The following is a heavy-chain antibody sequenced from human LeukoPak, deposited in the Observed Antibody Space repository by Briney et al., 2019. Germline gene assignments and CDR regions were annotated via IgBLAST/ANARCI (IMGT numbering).Heavy chain of an antibody. J-gene: IGHJ4*02. Sequence: GGSLRLPCSASGFIFSNYWMTWVRQAPGKGLEWVASISQDGREKFYVASVKGRFTVSRDNAKNTLYLQMNSLRAEDTAVYYCARDSETTTVTTLPLIGAYWGQGTLVTVSS. CDR2: ISQDGREK. CDR1: GFIFSNYW. D-gene: IGHD4-11*01. CDR3: ARDSETTTVTTLPLIGAY. V-gene: IGHV3-7*01.